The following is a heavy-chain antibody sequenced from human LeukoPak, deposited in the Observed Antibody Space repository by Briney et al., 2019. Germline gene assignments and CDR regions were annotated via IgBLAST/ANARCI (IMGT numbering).Heavy chain of an antibody. J-gene: IGHJ6*03. D-gene: IGHD6-13*01. Sequence: GGSLRLSCAASGFTFSSYWMSWVRQAPGKGLEWVANIKQDGSEKYYVDSVKGRFTISRDNAKNSLYLQMNSLRAEDTAVYYCARDQIAQQLVKNYYYYMDVWGKGTTVTVSS. CDR3: ARDQIAQQLVKNYYYYMDV. CDR2: IKQDGSEK. V-gene: IGHV3-7*01. CDR1: GFTFSSYW.